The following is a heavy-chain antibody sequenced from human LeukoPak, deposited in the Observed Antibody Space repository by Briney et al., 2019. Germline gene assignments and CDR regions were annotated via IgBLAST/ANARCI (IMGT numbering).Heavy chain of an antibody. CDR3: ARAPYDSSGYYVY. V-gene: IGHV7-4-1*02. CDR1: GYTFTGYY. D-gene: IGHD3-22*01. CDR2: INTNTGNP. Sequence: ASVKVSCKASGYTFTGYYMHWVRQAPGQGPEWMGWINTNTGNPTYAQVFTGRFVFSLDTSVSTAFLQITSLKAEDTAVYYCARAPYDSSGYYVYWGQGTLVTVSS. J-gene: IGHJ4*02.